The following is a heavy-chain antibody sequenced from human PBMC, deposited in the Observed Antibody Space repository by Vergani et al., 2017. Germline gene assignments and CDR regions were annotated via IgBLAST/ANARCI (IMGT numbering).Heavy chain of an antibody. CDR3: ARDAPLSSSSGGYYFDY. J-gene: IGHJ4*02. CDR2: IYHSGST. V-gene: IGHV4-4*02. CDR1: GGSLSSSNW. Sequence: QVQLQESGPGLVKPSGTLSLTCAVSGGSLSSSNWWSWVRQPPGKGLEWIGEIYHSGSTNYNPSLKSRVTISVDKSKNQFSLKLSSVTAADTAVYYCARDAPLSSSSGGYYFDYWGQGTLVTVSS. D-gene: IGHD6-6*01.